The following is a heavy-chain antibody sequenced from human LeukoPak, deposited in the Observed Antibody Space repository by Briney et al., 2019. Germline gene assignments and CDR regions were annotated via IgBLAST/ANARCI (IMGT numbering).Heavy chain of an antibody. CDR1: GYSFTNYY. CDR2: INPGGGTT. V-gene: IGHV1-46*01. CDR3: ARGGFTTMFCGVVITLDAFDI. J-gene: IGHJ3*02. D-gene: IGHD3-10*01. Sequence: ASVKVSCKASGYSFTNYYLHWVRQAPGQGFEWMGIINPGGGTTTYAQKFQGRVTMTRDTSTSTVYMELSSLRSEDTAVYYCARGGFTTMFCGVVITLDAFDIWGQGTMVTVSS.